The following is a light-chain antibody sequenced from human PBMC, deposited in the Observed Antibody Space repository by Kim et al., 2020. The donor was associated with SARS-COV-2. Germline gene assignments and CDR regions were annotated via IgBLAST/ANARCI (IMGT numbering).Light chain of an antibody. J-gene: IGLJ3*02. CDR3: QSYDSSNRWV. CDR2: ENN. CDR1: SGSIGSSY. Sequence: KTVTSDRTRGSGSIGSSYVKCYQQRPHSAPTTVIYENNQGPSGVPGRFSGSIDSSSNTASLTISGLKTEDEADYYCQSYDSSNRWVFGGGTQLTVL. V-gene: IGLV6-57*03.